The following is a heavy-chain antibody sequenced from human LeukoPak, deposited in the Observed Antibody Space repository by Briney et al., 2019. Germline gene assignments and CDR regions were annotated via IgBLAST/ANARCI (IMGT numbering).Heavy chain of an antibody. Sequence: GGSLRLSCAASGFTFSSYAMSWVRQAPGKGLEWVSAISGSGGSTYYADSVKGRFTISRDNSKNTLYLQMNSLRAEDTAVYYCAKTIAAAGTGYYYYYGMDAWGQGTTVTVSS. J-gene: IGHJ6*02. CDR3: AKTIAAAGTGYYYYYGMDA. CDR2: ISGSGGST. CDR1: GFTFSSYA. D-gene: IGHD6-13*01. V-gene: IGHV3-23*01.